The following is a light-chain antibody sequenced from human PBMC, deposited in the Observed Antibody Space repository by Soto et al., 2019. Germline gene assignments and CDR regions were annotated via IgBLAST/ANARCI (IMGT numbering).Light chain of an antibody. CDR3: AAWDDSLSGPVYV. CDR1: SSNIGSNY. V-gene: IGLV1-47*01. CDR2: RNN. Sequence: QSVLTQPPSASGTPGQRVTISCSGSSSNIGSNYVYWYQQLPGTAPKLLIYRNNQRPSGVPDRFSGSKSGTSASLAIRGLRSEDEADYYCAAWDDSLSGPVYVFGTGTKVTVL. J-gene: IGLJ1*01.